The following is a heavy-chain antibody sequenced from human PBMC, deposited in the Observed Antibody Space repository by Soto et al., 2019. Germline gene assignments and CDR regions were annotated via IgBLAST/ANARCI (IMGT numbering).Heavy chain of an antibody. Sequence: QTHSLTSVISGDNVASNSAGWSWIRQTPSRGLEWLGRTYYRSKWYFNYAVSVESRITINPDTSKNQFSLQLSSVTPDDTAVYYCARGSWDDVSGHYYMDVWGKGTTVTVSS. J-gene: IGHJ6*03. CDR3: ARGSWDDVSGHYYMDV. CDR1: GDNVASNSAG. CDR2: TYYRSKWYF. V-gene: IGHV6-1*01. D-gene: IGHD1-1*01.